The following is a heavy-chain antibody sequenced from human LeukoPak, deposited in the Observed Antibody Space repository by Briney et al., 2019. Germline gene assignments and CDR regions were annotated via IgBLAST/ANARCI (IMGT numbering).Heavy chain of an antibody. CDR2: IFPGGST. V-gene: IGHV4-59*12. D-gene: IGHD3-22*01. CDR3: ARDRPKWDYDSSGVFDY. CDR1: GGSIENYY. Sequence: PSETLSLTCTVSGGSIENYYWSWIRQPPGKGLEWIGYIFPGGSTKYYPSLQSRVTISADTSRNQFSLKLSSVTAADTAVYYCARDRPKWDYDSSGVFDYWGQGTLVTVSS. J-gene: IGHJ4*02.